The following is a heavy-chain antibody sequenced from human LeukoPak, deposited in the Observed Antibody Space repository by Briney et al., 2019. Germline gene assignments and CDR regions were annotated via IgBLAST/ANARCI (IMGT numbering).Heavy chain of an antibody. Sequence: RGSPRLSCAPSVFTFTSSALSWVPEALGEGLEWGSDIIGSGGSTYYAHSVKGGFPISRDNSTTTLYLNMKSLRAQDTAVYNSAKEGYNSAFDLWREGTMVSVSS. D-gene: IGHD5-24*01. CDR2: IIGSGGST. V-gene: IGHV3-23*01. CDR1: VFTFTSSA. J-gene: IGHJ3*01. CDR3: AKEGYNSAFDL.